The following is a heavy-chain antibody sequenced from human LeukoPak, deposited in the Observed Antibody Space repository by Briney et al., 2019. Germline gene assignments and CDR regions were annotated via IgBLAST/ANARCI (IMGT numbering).Heavy chain of an antibody. CDR3: AKKDNIVVVPAASFDY. J-gene: IGHJ4*02. Sequence: GGSLRLSCAASGFTFSSYAMSWVRQAPGKGPEWVSAISGSGGSTYYADSVKGRFTISRDNSKNTLYLQMNSLRAEDTAVYYCAKKDNIVVVPAASFDYWGQGTLVTVSS. CDR1: GFTFSSYA. D-gene: IGHD2-2*01. CDR2: ISGSGGST. V-gene: IGHV3-23*01.